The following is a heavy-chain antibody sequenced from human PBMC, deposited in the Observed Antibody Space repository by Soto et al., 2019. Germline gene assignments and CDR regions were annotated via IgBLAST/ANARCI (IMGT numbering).Heavy chain of an antibody. Sequence: GAAVKPRCKACGNRITNNGISWVRQAPGQGLEWMGWISGNDGKTKYARKFQGRVTMTTDTSTSTAYMEMNSLRHDDTAVYYCARCFDHHRDLLSFPAQRSPDL. CDR3: ARCFDHHRDLLSFPAQRSPDL. D-gene: IGHD2-15*01. CDR1: GNRITNNG. J-gene: IGHJ2*01. V-gene: IGHV1-18*01. CDR2: ISGNDGKT.